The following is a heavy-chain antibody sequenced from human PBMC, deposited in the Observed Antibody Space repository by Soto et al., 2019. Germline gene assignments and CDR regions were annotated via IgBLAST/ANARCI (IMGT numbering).Heavy chain of an antibody. CDR3: AKSGDGSSSWLDY. V-gene: IGHV3-43D*04. CDR2: ISWDGGST. Sequence: ESGGVVVQPGGSLRLSCAASGFTFDDYAMHWVRQAPGKGLEWVSLISWDGGSTYYADSVKGRFTISRDNSKNSLYLQMNSLRAEDTALYYCAKSGDGSSSWLDYWGQGTLVTVSS. CDR1: GFTFDDYA. J-gene: IGHJ4*02. D-gene: IGHD6-13*01.